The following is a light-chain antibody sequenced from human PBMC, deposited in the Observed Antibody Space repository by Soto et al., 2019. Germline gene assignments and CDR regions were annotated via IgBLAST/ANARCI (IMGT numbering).Light chain of an antibody. Sequence: DIPMTQSPSSLSASVGDRVTFTCRASQTISTXXNWYQQKPGKAPKLLIYAASSLQNGVPTRFSGSGSGTDXXLTIXSXQPEXXXXXXXXXXYXXPQLTFGGGTKVEV. CDR1: QTISTX. CDR2: AAS. V-gene: IGKV1-39*01. CDR3: XXXYXXPQLT. J-gene: IGKJ4*01.